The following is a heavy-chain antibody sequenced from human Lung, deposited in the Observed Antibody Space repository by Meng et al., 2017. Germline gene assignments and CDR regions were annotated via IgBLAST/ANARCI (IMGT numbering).Heavy chain of an antibody. V-gene: IGHV3-23*04. CDR3: AKEIRPNDY. Sequence: EVHVVGSGVVWVQPGGSLSLSCAVAGFTFSTAAICWVRQAPGKGLEWVSSINIGGETKWFADSVKGRFTISRDNSKNTLYLQMNSLRAEDTAVYYCAKEIRPNDYWGQGTLVTVSS. J-gene: IGHJ4*02. CDR2: INIGGETK. CDR1: GFTFSTAA.